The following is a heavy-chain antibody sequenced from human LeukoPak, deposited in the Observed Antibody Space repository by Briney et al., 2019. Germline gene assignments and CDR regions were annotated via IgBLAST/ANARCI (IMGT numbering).Heavy chain of an antibody. V-gene: IGHV1-46*01. Sequence: ASVKVSCKVSGYTLTELSMHWVRQAPGQGLEWMGIINPSGGSTSYAQKFQGRVTMIRDMSTSTVYMELSSLRSEDTAVYYCARGGRGDHAFDIWGQGTMVTVSS. D-gene: IGHD3-10*01. CDR3: ARGGRGDHAFDI. CDR2: INPSGGST. J-gene: IGHJ3*02. CDR1: GYTLTELS.